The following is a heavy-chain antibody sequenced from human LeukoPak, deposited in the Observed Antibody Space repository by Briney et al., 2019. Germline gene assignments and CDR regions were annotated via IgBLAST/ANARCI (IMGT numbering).Heavy chain of an antibody. J-gene: IGHJ6*02. Sequence: PGGSLRLSCAASGFTFSDEYMSSIRQAPGKGLEWVSYISNSGSYTNYADSVKGRFTISRDNAKNSLYLQMSSLRAEDTAVYYCARETPGEQQLVLYGMDVWGQGTTVTVSS. CDR2: ISNSGSYT. D-gene: IGHD6-13*01. CDR1: GFTFSDEY. V-gene: IGHV3-11*05. CDR3: ARETPGEQQLVLYGMDV.